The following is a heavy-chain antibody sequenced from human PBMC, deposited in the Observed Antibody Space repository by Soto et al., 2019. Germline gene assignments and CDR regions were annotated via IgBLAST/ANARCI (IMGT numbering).Heavy chain of an antibody. CDR2: ISSDSTYM. CDR1: GFTFSSYS. D-gene: IGHD6-19*01. V-gene: IGHV3-21*01. CDR3: ARDSTGN. Sequence: GGSLRLSCAASGFTFSSYSMNWVRQAPGRGLEWVSSISSDSTYMYYADSVKGRFTISRDNAKNSLYLQMNSLRADDTAVYYCARDSTGNWGQGTLVTVSS. J-gene: IGHJ4*02.